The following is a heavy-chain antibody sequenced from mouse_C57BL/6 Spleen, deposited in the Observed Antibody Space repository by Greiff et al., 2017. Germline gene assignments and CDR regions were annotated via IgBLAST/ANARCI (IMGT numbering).Heavy chain of an antibody. J-gene: IGHJ2*01. V-gene: IGHV5-17*01. Sequence: VQLKESGGGLVKPGGSLKLSCAASGFTFSDYGMHWVRQAPEKGLEWVAYISSGSSTIYYADTVKGRFTISRDNAKNTLYLQMTNLKSESTAMYYCAREISYGECVWYYDDWGQGPTLTVSS. CDR2: ISSGSSTI. CDR1: GFTFSDYG. CDR3: AREISYGECVWYYDD. D-gene: IGHD2-13*01.